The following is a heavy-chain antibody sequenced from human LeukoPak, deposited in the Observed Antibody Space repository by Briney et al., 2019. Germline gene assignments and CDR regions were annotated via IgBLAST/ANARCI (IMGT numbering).Heavy chain of an antibody. D-gene: IGHD6-19*01. CDR3: ATRSSSGWSDFDY. Sequence: GASVKVSCKASGYTLTELSMHWVRQAPGKGLEWMGGFDPEDGETIYAQKFQGRVTMTEDTSTDTAYMELSSLRSEDTAVYYCATRSSSGWSDFDYWGQGTLVTVSS. CDR2: FDPEDGET. J-gene: IGHJ4*02. V-gene: IGHV1-24*01. CDR1: GYTLTELS.